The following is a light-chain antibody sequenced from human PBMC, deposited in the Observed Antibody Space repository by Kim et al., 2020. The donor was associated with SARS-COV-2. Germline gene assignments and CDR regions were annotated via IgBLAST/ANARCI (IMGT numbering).Light chain of an antibody. V-gene: IGLV1-44*01. J-gene: IGLJ3*02. CDR1: SSNLGTNS. CDR2: ENN. Sequence: QSVLTQPPSVSGTHGQRVTIPCSGSSSNLGTNSVHWYQQFPGTAPEVPIYENNQRPSGVPDRFSGSKSGTSASLAISGLQSEDEGDYYCAGWDDNLNAEVFGGGTQLTVL. CDR3: AGWDDNLNAEV.